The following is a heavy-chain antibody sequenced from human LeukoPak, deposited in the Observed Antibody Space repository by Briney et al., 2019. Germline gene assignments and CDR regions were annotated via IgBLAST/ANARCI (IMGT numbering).Heavy chain of an antibody. V-gene: IGHV4-59*01. CDR1: GGSISSYY. Sequence: SETLSLTCTVSGGSISSYYWSWIRQPPGKGLEWIGYIYYSGSANYNPSLKSRVTVSVDTSKNQFSLKLTSVTAADTAVYYCARIGRVGGYYFDYWGQGTLVTVSS. CDR2: IYYSGSA. J-gene: IGHJ4*02. CDR3: ARIGRVGGYYFDY. D-gene: IGHD3-10*01.